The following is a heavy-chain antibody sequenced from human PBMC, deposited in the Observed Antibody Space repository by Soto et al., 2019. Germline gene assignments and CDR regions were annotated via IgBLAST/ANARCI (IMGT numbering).Heavy chain of an antibody. J-gene: IGHJ4*01. D-gene: IGHD3-22*01. CDR1: GFTFSNAW. V-gene: IGHV3-15*07. CDR2: IKSKTDGGTT. Sequence: PGGSLRLSCAASGFTFSNAWINWVRQAPGKGLEWVGRIKSKTDGGTTDFAAPVKGRFAISRDDSKNMVYLQMNSLRTEDTAVYYCSTYSCFAVVIVLFDYCGHGSLVTVSS. CDR3: STYSCFAVVIVLFDY.